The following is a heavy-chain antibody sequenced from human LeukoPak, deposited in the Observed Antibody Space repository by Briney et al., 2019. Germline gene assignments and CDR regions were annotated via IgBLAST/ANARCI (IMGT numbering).Heavy chain of an antibody. CDR2: ISSSGRTM. V-gene: IGHV3-48*03. J-gene: IGHJ5*02. D-gene: IGHD3-10*01. Sequence: PGGSLRLSCAASGFTFSSYEMNWVRQAPGKGLEWVSYISSSGRTMYYADSVKGRFTISRDNAKNSLYLQMNSLRAEDTAVYYCARGASMLLWFGEFDPWGQGTLVTVSS. CDR1: GFTFSSYE. CDR3: ARGASMLLWFGEFDP.